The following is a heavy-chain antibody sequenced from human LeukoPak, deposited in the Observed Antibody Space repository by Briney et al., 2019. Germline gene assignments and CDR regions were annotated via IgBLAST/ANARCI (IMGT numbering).Heavy chain of an antibody. J-gene: IGHJ4*02. CDR3: AGSGYWGYFDY. Sequence: GGSLRLSCAASGFTVSSNYMSWVRQAPGKGLEWVSIIYSDGSTHYVDSVKGRFTISRDNSKNTLYLQMNSLRAEDTAMYYCAGSGYWGYFDYWGQGTLVTVSS. V-gene: IGHV3-53*01. CDR1: GFTVSSNY. CDR2: IYSDGST. D-gene: IGHD3-22*01.